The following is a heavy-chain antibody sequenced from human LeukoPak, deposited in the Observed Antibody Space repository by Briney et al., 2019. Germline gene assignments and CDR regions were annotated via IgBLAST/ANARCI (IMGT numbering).Heavy chain of an antibody. CDR1: GFPFSNFW. CDR2: INPDGSGK. Sequence: GGSLRLSCAASGFPFSNFWMTWVRQAPGKGLEWVANINPDGSGKHYADSVKGRISISRDNAKKTLYLQMTSLRVEDTGLYCSSKPGVFDFDLWGQGTLVTVSS. CDR3: SKPGVFDFDL. V-gene: IGHV3-7*01. J-gene: IGHJ4*02. D-gene: IGHD3-10*02.